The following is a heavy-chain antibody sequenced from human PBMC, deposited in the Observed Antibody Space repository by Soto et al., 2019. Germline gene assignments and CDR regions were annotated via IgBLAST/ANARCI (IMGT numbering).Heavy chain of an antibody. V-gene: IGHV3-49*04. CDR1: GFTFGDYA. J-gene: IGHJ6*02. CDR2: IRSKAYGGTT. CDR3: TRDHGYSVSWYYYGMDV. D-gene: IGHD6-13*01. Sequence: GSLRLSCTASGFTFGDYAMSWVRQAPGKGLEWVGFIRSKAYGGTTEYAASVKGRFTISRDDSKSIAYLQMNSLKTEDTAVYYCTRDHGYSVSWYYYGMDVWGQGTTVTVSS.